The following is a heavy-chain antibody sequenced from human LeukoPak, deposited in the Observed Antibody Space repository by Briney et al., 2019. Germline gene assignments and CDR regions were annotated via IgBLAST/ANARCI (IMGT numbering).Heavy chain of an antibody. J-gene: IGHJ6*03. Sequence: SETLSLTCAVYGGSFSGYYWSWIRQPPGKGLEWIGEINHSGSTNYNPSLKSRVTISVDTSKNQFSLKLSSVTAADTAVYYCARDRVWWQNYYYYYMDVWGKGTTVTVSS. CDR2: INHSGST. V-gene: IGHV4-34*01. CDR1: GGSFSGYY. D-gene: IGHD4/OR15-4a*01. CDR3: ARDRVWWQNYYYYYMDV.